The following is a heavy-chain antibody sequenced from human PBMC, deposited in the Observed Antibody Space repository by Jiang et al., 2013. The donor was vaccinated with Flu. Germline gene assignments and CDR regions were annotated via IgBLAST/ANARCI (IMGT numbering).Heavy chain of an antibody. V-gene: IGHV3-30-3*01. D-gene: IGHD3-3*01. J-gene: IGHJ4*02. CDR3: ARDLSSGYDFWSGYQDY. Sequence: VQLLESGGGVVQPGRSLRLSCAASGFTSSSYAMHWVRQAPGKGLEWVAVISYDGSNKYYADSVKGRFTISRDNSKNTLYLQMNSLRAEDTAVYYCARDLSSGYDFWSGYQDYWGQGTLVTVSS. CDR1: GFTSSSYA. CDR2: ISYDGSNK.